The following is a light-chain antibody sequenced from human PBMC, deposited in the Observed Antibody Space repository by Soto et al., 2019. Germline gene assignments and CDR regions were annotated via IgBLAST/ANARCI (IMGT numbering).Light chain of an antibody. CDR3: QQRSNWPPT. CDR2: DAS. V-gene: IGKV3-11*01. J-gene: IGKJ1*01. CDR1: QSVSSY. Sequence: EIVLTQSPATLSLSPWERATLSCRASQSVSSYLAWYQQKPGQAPRLLIYDASNRATGIPARFSGSGSGTDFTLTISSLEPEDVAVHYCQQRSNWPPTFGQGTKVDIK.